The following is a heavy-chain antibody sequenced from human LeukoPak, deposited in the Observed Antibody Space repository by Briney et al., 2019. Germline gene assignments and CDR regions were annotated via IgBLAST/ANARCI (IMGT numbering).Heavy chain of an antibody. V-gene: IGHV3-23*01. J-gene: IGHJ4*02. CDR3: AKPSGSDPVDY. Sequence: GGSLRLSCAASGFTFRGYATSWVRQAPGKGLEWVSAISGRGGSTYYADSVKGRFTISRDTSKNTLYLQMNSLRAEDTAVYYCAKPSGSDPVDYWGQGTLSPSPQ. CDR1: GFTFRGYA. CDR2: ISGRGGST. D-gene: IGHD1-26*01.